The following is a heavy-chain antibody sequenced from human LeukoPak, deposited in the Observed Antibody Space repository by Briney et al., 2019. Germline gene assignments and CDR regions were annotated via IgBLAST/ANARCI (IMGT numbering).Heavy chain of an antibody. Sequence: SETLSLTCTVSGGSISSYYWSWIRQPPGKGLEWMGYIYYSGSTNYNPSLKSRVTISVDTSKNQFSLKLSSVTAADTAVYYCARTPARIQLWLGGEAFDIWGQGTMVTVSS. CDR1: GGSISSYY. CDR3: ARTPARIQLWLGGEAFDI. D-gene: IGHD5-18*01. J-gene: IGHJ3*02. V-gene: IGHV4-59*01. CDR2: IYYSGST.